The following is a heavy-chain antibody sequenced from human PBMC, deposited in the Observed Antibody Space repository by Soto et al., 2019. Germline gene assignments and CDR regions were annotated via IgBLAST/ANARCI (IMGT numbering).Heavy chain of an antibody. J-gene: IGHJ6*02. Sequence: GGSLRLSCAASGFTFSSYEMNWVRQAPGKGLEWVSYISSSGSTIYYADSVKGRFTISRDNAKNSLYLQMNSLRAEDTAVYYCARAPWDYDILTCYYNYYGMDVWGQGTTVTV. D-gene: IGHD3-9*01. V-gene: IGHV3-48*03. CDR2: ISSSGSTI. CDR1: GFTFSSYE. CDR3: ARAPWDYDILTCYYNYYGMDV.